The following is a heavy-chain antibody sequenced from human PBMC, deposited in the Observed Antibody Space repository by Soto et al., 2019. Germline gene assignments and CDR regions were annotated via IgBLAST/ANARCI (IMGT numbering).Heavy chain of an antibody. V-gene: IGHV4-39*01. Sequence: PSETLSLTCTVSGGSISSSSYYWGWIRQPPGKGLEWIGSIYYSGSTYYNPSLKSRVTISVDTSKNQFSLKLSSLTAADTSVYYCARHNPQQLDDYYYYGMDVWGKGTTVTVSS. CDR3: ARHNPQQLDDYYYYGMDV. D-gene: IGHD6-13*01. CDR2: IYYSGST. J-gene: IGHJ6*04. CDR1: GGSISSSSYY.